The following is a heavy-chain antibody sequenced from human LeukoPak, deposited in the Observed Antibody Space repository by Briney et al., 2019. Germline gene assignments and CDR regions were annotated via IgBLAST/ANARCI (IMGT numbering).Heavy chain of an antibody. CDR2: ISGSGGST. V-gene: IGHV3-23*01. CDR1: GFTFSSYW. Sequence: GGSLRLSCAASGFTFSSYWMHWVRQAPGKGLEWVSAISGSGGSTYYADSVKGRFTISRDNSKNTLYLQMNSLRAEDTAVYYCAKDINYYGSGNYYLYQFDYWGQGTPVTVSS. CDR3: AKDINYYGSGNYYLYQFDY. D-gene: IGHD3-10*01. J-gene: IGHJ4*02.